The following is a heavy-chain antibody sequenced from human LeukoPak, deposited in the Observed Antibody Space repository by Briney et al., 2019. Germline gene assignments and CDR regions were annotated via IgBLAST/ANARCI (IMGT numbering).Heavy chain of an antibody. CDR1: GFTLSSYA. V-gene: IGHV3-30*04. CDR2: ISYDGSNK. CDR3: ARGITMVRGPFVVGAFDI. Sequence: PGRSLRLSCAASGFTLSSYAMHWVRQAPGKGLEWVAVISYDGSNKYYADSVKGRFTISRDNSKNTLYLQMNSLRAEDTAVYYCARGITMVRGPFVVGAFDIWGQGTMVTVSS. J-gene: IGHJ3*02. D-gene: IGHD3-10*01.